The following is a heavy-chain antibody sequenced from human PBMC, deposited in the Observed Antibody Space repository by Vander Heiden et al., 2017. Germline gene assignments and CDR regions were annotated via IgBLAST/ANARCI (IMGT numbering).Heavy chain of an antibody. Sequence: EVQLVESGGDLVQPGGSLRLSCAASGFTFNSYSMHWVRQAPGRGLEWVSYIGTRGSTRWYADAVKGRFTISRDNAKNSLYLQMNNLRAEDTAVYYCAREAAVGFNSGPYYGLDVWGQGTTVTVSS. J-gene: IGHJ6*02. CDR3: AREAAVGFNSGPYYGLDV. CDR1: GFTFNSYS. V-gene: IGHV3-48*01. CDR2: IGTRGSTR. D-gene: IGHD6-19*01.